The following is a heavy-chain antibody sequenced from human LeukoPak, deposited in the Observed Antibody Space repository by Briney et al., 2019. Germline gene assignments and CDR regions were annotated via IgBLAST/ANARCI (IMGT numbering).Heavy chain of an antibody. J-gene: IGHJ6*02. CDR2: MNPNSGNT. CDR1: GYTFTSYD. Sequence: GASVKVSCKASGYTFTSYDINWVRQATGQGLEWMGWMNPNSGNTGYAQKFQGRVTMTRNTSISTAYMEPSSLRSEDTAVYYCARDAHLVYYYYGMDVWGQGTTVTVSS. CDR3: ARDAHLVYYYYGMDV. D-gene: IGHD2-2*01. V-gene: IGHV1-8*01.